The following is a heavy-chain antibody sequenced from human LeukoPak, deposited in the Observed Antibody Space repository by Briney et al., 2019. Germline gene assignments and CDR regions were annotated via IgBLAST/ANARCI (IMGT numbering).Heavy chain of an antibody. D-gene: IGHD3-22*01. CDR1: GFTFSSHA. J-gene: IGHJ4*02. Sequence: GGSLRLSRAASGFTFSSHAMSWVRQAPGKGLEWVANIKPDGSEKYHVDSVKGRFTISRDNAKNSLYLQMNSLRAEDTAVYYCAVTYYYDSSGYEHWGQGTLVTVSS. CDR3: AVTYYYDSSGYEH. CDR2: IKPDGSEK. V-gene: IGHV3-7*02.